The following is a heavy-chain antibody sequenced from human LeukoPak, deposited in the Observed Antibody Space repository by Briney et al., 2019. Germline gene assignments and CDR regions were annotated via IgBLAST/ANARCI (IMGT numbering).Heavy chain of an antibody. V-gene: IGHV4-31*03. J-gene: IGHJ4*02. Sequence: KPSQTLSLTCTVSGGPISSGGYYWSWIRQHPGKGLEWIGYIYYSGSTYYNPSLKSRVTISVDTSKNQFSLKLSSVTAADTAVYYCARVVDSYGPNFDYWGQGTLVTVSS. CDR1: GGPISSGGYY. D-gene: IGHD5-18*01. CDR3: ARVVDSYGPNFDY. CDR2: IYYSGST.